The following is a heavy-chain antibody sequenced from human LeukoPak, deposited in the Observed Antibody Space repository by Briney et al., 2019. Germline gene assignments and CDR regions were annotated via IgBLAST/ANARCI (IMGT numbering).Heavy chain of an antibody. CDR2: IYHSGST. CDR1: GGSLSSSNW. D-gene: IGHD2-21*01. Sequence: SETLSLTCAVSGGSLSSSNWWSWVRQPPGKGLEWIGEIYHSGSTNYNPSLKSRVTISVDKSKNQFSLKLSSVTAADTAVYYCARGAIPAYYYYMDVWGKGTTVTVSS. CDR3: ARGAIPAYYYYMDV. V-gene: IGHV4-4*02. J-gene: IGHJ6*03.